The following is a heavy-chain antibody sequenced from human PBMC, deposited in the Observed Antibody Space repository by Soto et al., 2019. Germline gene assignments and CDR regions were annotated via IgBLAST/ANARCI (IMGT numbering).Heavy chain of an antibody. CDR3: ARDRGYYYYGMDV. J-gene: IGHJ6*02. CDR2: INPNSGGT. V-gene: IGHV1-2*02. Sequence: VASVKVSCKASGYTFTGYYMHWVRQAPGQGLEWMGWINPNSGGTNYAQKFQGRVTMTRDTSISTAYMELSRLRSDDTAVYYCARDRGYYYYGMDVWGQGTTVTVSS. CDR1: GYTFTGYY.